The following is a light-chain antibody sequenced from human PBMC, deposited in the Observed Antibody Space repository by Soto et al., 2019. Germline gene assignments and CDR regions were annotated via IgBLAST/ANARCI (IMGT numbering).Light chain of an antibody. CDR3: QQTDSFPWT. CDR1: QSIINY. Sequence: DIQMAQSPSTLSASVGDRVTITCRASQSIINYLIWYQQEPGKAPNVLINAASSLQSGVPSRFSGSGSGTDFTLTISSLQPEDFAVYYCQQTDSFPWTFGQGTKVDI. CDR2: AAS. J-gene: IGKJ1*01. V-gene: IGKV1-39*01.